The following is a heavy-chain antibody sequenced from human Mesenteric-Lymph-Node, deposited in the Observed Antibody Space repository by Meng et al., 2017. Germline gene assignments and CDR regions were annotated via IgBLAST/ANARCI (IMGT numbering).Heavy chain of an antibody. J-gene: IGHJ3*02. D-gene: IGHD3-10*01. CDR2: IIPILGIA. CDR3: ARDRPLLWFGEAFDI. Sequence: SVKVSCKASGGTFSSYTISWVRQAPGQGLEWMGRIIPILGIANYAQKFQGRVTITADKSTSTAYMELSSLRSEDTAVYYCARDRPLLWFGEAFDIWGQGTMVTVSS. CDR1: GGTFSSYT. V-gene: IGHV1-69*04.